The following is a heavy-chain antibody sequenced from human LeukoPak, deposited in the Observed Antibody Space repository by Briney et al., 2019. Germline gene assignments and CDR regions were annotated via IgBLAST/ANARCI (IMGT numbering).Heavy chain of an antibody. CDR3: AKSWDFDWLLSY. V-gene: IGHV3-23*01. Sequence: GGSLRLSCAASGFTFSNYTMNWVRQAPGKGLEWVSGISGSGTSTYYADSVKGRFTISRDNSKNTLHLQMDSLRAEDTAVYYCAKSWDFDWLLSYWGQGTLVTVSS. CDR2: ISGSGTST. CDR1: GFTFSNYT. J-gene: IGHJ4*02. D-gene: IGHD3-9*01.